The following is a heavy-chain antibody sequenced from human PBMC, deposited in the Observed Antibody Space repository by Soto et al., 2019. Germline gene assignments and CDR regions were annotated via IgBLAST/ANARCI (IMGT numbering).Heavy chain of an antibody. CDR1: GFTFSTYA. CDR2: ISGSGGDT. D-gene: IGHD2-2*01. V-gene: IGHV3-23*01. J-gene: IGHJ1*01. CDR3: AKARGSSTPAPGSY. Sequence: GGSLRLSCAASGFTFSTYAMSWVRQAPGKGLEWVSVISGSGGDTYYADSVKGRFTIARDNSKNTLSLQMNSLRAEDTAVYYCAKARGSSTPAPGSYWGQGTXVTVSS.